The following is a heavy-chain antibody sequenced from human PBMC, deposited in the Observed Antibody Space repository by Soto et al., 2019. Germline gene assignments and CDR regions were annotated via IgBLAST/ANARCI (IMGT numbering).Heavy chain of an antibody. CDR3: ARDDTDIVLVPAATGVWYCYYGMDV. CDR2: IWYDGSNK. V-gene: IGHV3-33*01. J-gene: IGHJ6*02. CDR1: GFTFSSYG. D-gene: IGHD2-2*01. Sequence: QVQLVESGGGVVQPGRSLRLSCAASGFTFSSYGMHWVRQAPGKGLEWVAVIWYDGSNKYYADSVKGRFTISRDNSKNTLYLQMNSLRAEDTAVYYCARDDTDIVLVPAATGVWYCYYGMDVWGQGTTVTVSS.